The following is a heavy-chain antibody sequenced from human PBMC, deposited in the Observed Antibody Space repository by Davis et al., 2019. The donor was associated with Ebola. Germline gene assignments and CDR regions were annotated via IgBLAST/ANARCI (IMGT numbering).Heavy chain of an antibody. CDR3: ARLLQMTSVVTPDY. V-gene: IGHV1-2*02. D-gene: IGHD4-23*01. CDR2: ITPNSGDT. Sequence: ASVKVSCKASGYTFTGYYLHWVRQAPGQGLEWMGWITPNSGDTNNAQKFQGRVTMTRDTYINTAYMELSSLRSEDTAVYYCARLLQMTSVVTPDYWGQGTLVTVSS. CDR1: GYTFTGYY. J-gene: IGHJ4*02.